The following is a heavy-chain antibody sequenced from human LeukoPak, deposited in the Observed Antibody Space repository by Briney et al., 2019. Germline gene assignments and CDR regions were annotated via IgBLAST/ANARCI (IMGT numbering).Heavy chain of an antibody. J-gene: IGHJ6*02. CDR2: IYYSGST. CDR1: GGSISSTSYY. V-gene: IGHV4-39*01. Sequence: SETLSLTCTVSGGSISSTSYYWGWIRQPPEKGLEWIGSIYYSGSTYYNPSLKSRVTISVDTSKNQFSLKLSSVTAADTAVYYCARHGLSYYDSSGYYPHGMDVWGQGTTVTVSS. CDR3: ARHGLSYYDSSGYYPHGMDV. D-gene: IGHD3-22*01.